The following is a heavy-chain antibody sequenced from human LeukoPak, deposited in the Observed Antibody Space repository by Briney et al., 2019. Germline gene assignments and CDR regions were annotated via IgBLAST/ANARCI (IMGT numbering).Heavy chain of an antibody. CDR1: GFTFSSYA. J-gene: IGHJ4*02. CDR3: ARAGENQQLYLHLDY. V-gene: IGHV3-30-3*01. D-gene: IGHD1-1*01. CDR2: ISYDGSNK. Sequence: PGGSLRLSRAASGFTFSSYALHWVRQAPGKGLEWVAIISYDGSNKYYADSVKGRFTISRDNFKNTLYLQMNSLRAEDTAVYYCARAGENQQLYLHLDYWGQGTLVTVSS.